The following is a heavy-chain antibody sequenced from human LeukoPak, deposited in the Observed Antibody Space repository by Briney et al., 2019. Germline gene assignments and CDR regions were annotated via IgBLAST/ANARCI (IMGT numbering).Heavy chain of an antibody. D-gene: IGHD6-19*01. J-gene: IGHJ4*02. V-gene: IGHV3-21*01. Sequence: GGSLRLSCAASGFTFSSYSMNWVRQAPGKGLEWVSSISSSSSYIYYADSVKGRFTISRDNAKNSLYLQMNSLRAEDTAVYYCARETQRDSSGWQTPNDYGGQGTLVTVSS. CDR3: ARETQRDSSGWQTPNDY. CDR1: GFTFSSYS. CDR2: ISSSSSYI.